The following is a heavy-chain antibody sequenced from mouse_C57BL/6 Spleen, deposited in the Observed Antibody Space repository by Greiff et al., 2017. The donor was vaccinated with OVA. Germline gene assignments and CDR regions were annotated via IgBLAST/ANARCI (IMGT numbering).Heavy chain of an antibody. CDR3: ENLGVRSYAMDY. D-gene: IGHD1-1*01. CDR1: GYTFTSYW. Sequence: QVQLKQSGAELVKPGASVKLSCKASGYTFTSYWMHWVQQRPGRGLEWIGRIYPNSGGPKSNEKFKSKATLTVDKPSSAANMQLSSLTSEDSEVYDCENLGVRSYAMDYWGQGTSVTVSS. V-gene: IGHV1-72*01. J-gene: IGHJ4*01. CDR2: IYPNSGGP.